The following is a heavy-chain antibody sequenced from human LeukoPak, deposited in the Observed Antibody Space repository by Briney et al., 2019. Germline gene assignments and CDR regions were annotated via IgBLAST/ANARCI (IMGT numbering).Heavy chain of an antibody. D-gene: IGHD6-13*01. CDR2: YSTAESP. CDR1: GGYINTYY. V-gene: IGHV4-4*07. CDR3: ARVASSSWSSFDY. Sequence: SETLSLTCSVSGGYINTYYWNWIPHPAGKGVEWFGRYSTAESPHDRRSVNYNPSLKSRVTMSIDTSKNQFSLKLNSVTAADAAVYYCARVASSSWSSFDYWGQGNLVTVSS. J-gene: IGHJ4*02.